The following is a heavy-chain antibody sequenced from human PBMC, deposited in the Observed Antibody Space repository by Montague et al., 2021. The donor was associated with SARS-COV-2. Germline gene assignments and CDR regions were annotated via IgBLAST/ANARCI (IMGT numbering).Heavy chain of an antibody. J-gene: IGHJ4*01. V-gene: IGHV3-43*02. D-gene: IGHD3-22*01. Sequence: SLRLSCAASGFTFDDYAMHWVRQAPGKGLEWVSLISGDGGSTYYADSVKGRFTISRDNSKNSLYLQMNSLRTEYTALYYCAKDIVRDYYDSSGYYGGSVDYWGQGTLVTVSS. CDR2: ISGDGGST. CDR3: AKDIVRDYYDSSGYYGGSVDY. CDR1: GFTFDDYA.